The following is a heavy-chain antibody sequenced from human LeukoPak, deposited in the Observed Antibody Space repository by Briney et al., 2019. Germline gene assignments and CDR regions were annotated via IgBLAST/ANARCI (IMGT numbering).Heavy chain of an antibody. CDR2: INDSGTT. V-gene: IGHV4-34*01. CDR3: ARDEYDSSGYYHY. D-gene: IGHD3-22*01. Sequence: SETLSLTCGVYGGSFSGYYWSWIRQPPGKGLEWIGEINDSGTTHYNPSLKSRVTTSLDPSEKQFSLKLSSVTAADTAVYYCARDEYDSSGYYHYWGQGTLVTVSS. CDR1: GGSFSGYY. J-gene: IGHJ4*02.